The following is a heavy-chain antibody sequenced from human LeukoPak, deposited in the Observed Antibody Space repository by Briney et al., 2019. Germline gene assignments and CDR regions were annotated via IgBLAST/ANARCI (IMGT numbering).Heavy chain of an antibody. CDR1: GFTFSSYG. CDR3: AKLTNKIVGATEADYFDY. J-gene: IGHJ4*02. D-gene: IGHD1-26*01. CDR2: ISGSGGST. V-gene: IGHV3-23*01. Sequence: GGSLRLSCAASGFTFSSYGMSWVRQAPGKGLEWVSAISGSGGSTYYADSVKGRFTISRDNSKNTVYLQMNSLRAEDTALYYCAKLTNKIVGATEADYFDYWGQGTLVTVSS.